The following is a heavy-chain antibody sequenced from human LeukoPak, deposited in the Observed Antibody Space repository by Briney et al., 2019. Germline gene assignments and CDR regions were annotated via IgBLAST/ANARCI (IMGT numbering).Heavy chain of an antibody. CDR2: ISSSGSHI. V-gene: IGHV3-21*06. D-gene: IGHD3-22*01. CDR1: GFSFSSYS. Sequence: PGGSLRLSCAASGFSFSSYSLTWVRQAPAKGLEWVSSISSSGSHIYYADSLKGRFTVSRDNAKNSLYLQITSLRAEDTAVYYCARGTDSQRDALDIWGQGTVVTVSS. J-gene: IGHJ3*02. CDR3: ARGTDSQRDALDI.